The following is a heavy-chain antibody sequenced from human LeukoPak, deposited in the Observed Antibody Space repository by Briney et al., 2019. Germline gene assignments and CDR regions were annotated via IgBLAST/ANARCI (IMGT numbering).Heavy chain of an antibody. V-gene: IGHV3-30-3*01. CDR3: ARGYYDILTGYLLPYYFDY. J-gene: IGHJ4*02. CDR1: GFTFSSYP. Sequence: GGSLRLSCAASGFTFSSYPMHRVRQAPGKGLEWVAVISYDGSNKYYADSVKGRFTISRDNSKNTLYLQMNSLRAEDTAVYYCARGYYDILTGYLLPYYFDYWGQGTLVTVSS. D-gene: IGHD3-9*01. CDR2: ISYDGSNK.